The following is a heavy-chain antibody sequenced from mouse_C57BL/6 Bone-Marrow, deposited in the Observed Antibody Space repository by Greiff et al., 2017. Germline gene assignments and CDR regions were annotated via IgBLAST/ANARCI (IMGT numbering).Heavy chain of an antibody. CDR1: GYTFTSYW. CDR3: ARPYYSNYWYFDV. V-gene: IGHV1-55*01. CDR2: IYPGSGST. J-gene: IGHJ1*03. D-gene: IGHD2-5*01. Sequence: VQLQQPGAELVKPGASVKTSCKASGYTFTSYWITWVKQRPGQGLEWIGDIYPGSGSTNYNEKFKSKATLTVDTSSSTAYMQLSSLTSEDSAVYYCARPYYSNYWYFDVWGTGTTVTVSS.